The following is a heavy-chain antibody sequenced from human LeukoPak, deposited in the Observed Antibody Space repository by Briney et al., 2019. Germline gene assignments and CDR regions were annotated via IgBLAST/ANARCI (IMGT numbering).Heavy chain of an antibody. V-gene: IGHV4-4*07. CDR3: ARWDATTGPDYYYYGMDV. D-gene: IGHD4-17*01. CDR2: IYSSGST. CDR1: GGSISSYY. Sequence: PSETLSLTCTVSGGSISSYYWSWIRQPAGKGLKWIGRIYSSGSTNYNPSLKSRVTISVDTSKNQFSLKLSSVTAADTAVYYCARWDATTGPDYYYYGMDVWGQGTTVTVSS. J-gene: IGHJ6*02.